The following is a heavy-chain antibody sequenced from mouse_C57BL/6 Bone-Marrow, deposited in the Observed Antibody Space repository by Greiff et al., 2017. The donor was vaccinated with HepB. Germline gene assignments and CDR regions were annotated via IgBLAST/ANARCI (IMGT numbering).Heavy chain of an antibody. CDR2: IYPGGGYT. CDR3: ARGITPYYYARDY. CDR1: GYTFTNYW. D-gene: IGHD2-4*01. J-gene: IGHJ4*01. V-gene: IGHV1-63*01. Sequence: VQLQQSGAELVRPGTSVKMSCKASGYTFTNYWIGWAKQRPGHGLEWIGDIYPGGGYTNYNEKFKGKATLTADKSSSTAYMQFTSLTSEDSAIYYCARGITPYYYARDYWGQGTSVTVSS.